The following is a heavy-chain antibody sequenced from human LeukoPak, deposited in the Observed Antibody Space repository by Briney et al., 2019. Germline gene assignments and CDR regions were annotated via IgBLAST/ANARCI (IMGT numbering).Heavy chain of an antibody. Sequence: GGSLRLSCAASGFTVSSNYMSWVRQAPGKGLEWVSVIYSGGSTYYADSVKGRFTISRDHSKNTPYLQMNSLRAEDTAVYYCARVEGYYSSSSRGDYWGQGTLVTVSS. CDR3: ARVEGYYSSSSRGDY. V-gene: IGHV3-53*01. J-gene: IGHJ4*02. CDR1: GFTVSSNY. D-gene: IGHD6-6*01. CDR2: IYSGGST.